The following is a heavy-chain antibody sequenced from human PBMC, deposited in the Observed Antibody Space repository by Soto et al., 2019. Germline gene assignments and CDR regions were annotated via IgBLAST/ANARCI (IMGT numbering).Heavy chain of an antibody. J-gene: IGHJ6*02. CDR1: GYTLTELS. V-gene: IGHV1-24*01. Sequence: EASVKVSCKVSGYTLTELSMHWVRQAPGKGLEWMGGFDPEDGETIYAQKFQGRVTMTEDTSTDTAYMELSSLRSEDTAVYYCATDVPGYSSSSPRHYGMDVWGQGTTVTVS. D-gene: IGHD6-6*01. CDR3: ATDVPGYSSSSPRHYGMDV. CDR2: FDPEDGET.